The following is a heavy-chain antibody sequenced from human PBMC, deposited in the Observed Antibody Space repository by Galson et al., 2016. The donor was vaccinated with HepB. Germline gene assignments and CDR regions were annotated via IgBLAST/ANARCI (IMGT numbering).Heavy chain of an antibody. V-gene: IGHV5-51*01. CDR2: IYPGDSET. CDR1: GYRFTTYW. Sequence: QSGAEVKKPGESLKISCQGSGYRFTTYWIGWVRQMPGIGLEWMGIIYPGDSETKYSPSSQGQVTISVDKSISTVYLQWSGLKASDTAMYYCGRIGYSSGHDYWGQGTLVTVSS. J-gene: IGHJ4*02. CDR3: GRIGYSSGHDY. D-gene: IGHD6-19*01.